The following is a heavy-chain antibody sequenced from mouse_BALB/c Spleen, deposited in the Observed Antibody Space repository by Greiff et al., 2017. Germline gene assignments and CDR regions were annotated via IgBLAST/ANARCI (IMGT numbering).Heavy chain of an antibody. Sequence: DVKLVESGGGLVKPGGSLKLSCAASGFTFSDYYMYWVRQTPEKRLEWVATISDGGSYTYYPDSVKGRFTISRDNAKNNLYLQMSSLKSEDTAMYYCAREGVTTNYYAMDYWGQGTSVTVSS. D-gene: IGHD2-2*01. CDR3: AREGVTTNYYAMDY. V-gene: IGHV5-4*02. CDR1: GFTFSDYY. CDR2: ISDGGSYT. J-gene: IGHJ4*01.